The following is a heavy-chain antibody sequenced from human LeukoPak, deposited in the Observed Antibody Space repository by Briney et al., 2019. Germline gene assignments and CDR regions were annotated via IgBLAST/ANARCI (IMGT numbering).Heavy chain of an antibody. CDR3: AREGSAPSGWCYFDY. CDR1: GFTFSTYE. Sequence: GGSLRLSCAASGFTFSTYEMNWVRRAPGKGLEWISHIGTSGNTNYADSVKGRFTISRDNAKNSLYLQMNSLRAEDTAVYYCAREGSAPSGWCYFDYWGQGTLVTVSS. V-gene: IGHV3-48*03. CDR2: IGTSGNT. J-gene: IGHJ4*02. D-gene: IGHD6-19*01.